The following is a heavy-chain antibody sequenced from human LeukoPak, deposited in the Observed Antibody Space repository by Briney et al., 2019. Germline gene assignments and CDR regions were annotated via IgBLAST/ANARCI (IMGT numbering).Heavy chain of an antibody. CDR1: GFTFDDYA. J-gene: IGHJ3*02. CDR2: ISWNSGSI. V-gene: IGHV3-9*01. Sequence: GGSLRLSCAASGFTFDDYAMHWVRQAPGKGLEWVSGISWNSGSIGYADSVKGRFTISRDNAKNSLYLHMNSLRAEDTALYYCAKPAAGGGAFDIWGQGTMVTVSS. CDR3: AKPAAGGGAFDI.